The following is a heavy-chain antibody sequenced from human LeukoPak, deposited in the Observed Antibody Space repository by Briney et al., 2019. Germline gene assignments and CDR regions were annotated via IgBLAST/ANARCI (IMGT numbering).Heavy chain of an antibody. CDR1: GFTFSSYE. CDR3: TRDNTSSYYYMDV. J-gene: IGHJ6*03. Sequence: WGSLRLSCAASGFTFSSYEMNWVRQAPGKGLEWVSYISSSGGTIYYADSVKGRFTISRDNAKNSLYLQMNSLRAEDTAVYYCTRDNTSSYYYMDVWGKGTTVTISS. CDR2: ISSSGGTI. V-gene: IGHV3-48*03. D-gene: IGHD2-2*02.